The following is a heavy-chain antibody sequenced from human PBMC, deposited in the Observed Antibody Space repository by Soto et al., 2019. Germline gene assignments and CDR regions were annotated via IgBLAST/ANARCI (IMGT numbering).Heavy chain of an antibody. V-gene: IGHV3-74*01. CDR1: GFTFSAYW. Sequence: EVQLVESGGGLVQPGGSLRLSCAASGFTFSAYWMHWVRQAPGKGLVWVSRINSDGSSTNYADSVKGRFTISRDNAKNTLYLQMNSLRAEDTAVYYCARGNYGGWFDHWGQGTLVTVSS. CDR3: ARGNYGGWFDH. D-gene: IGHD4-17*01. CDR2: INSDGSST. J-gene: IGHJ5*02.